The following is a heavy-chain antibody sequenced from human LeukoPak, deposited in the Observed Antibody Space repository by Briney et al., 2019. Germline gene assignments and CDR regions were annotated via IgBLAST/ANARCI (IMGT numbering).Heavy chain of an antibody. J-gene: IGHJ1*01. CDR1: SFSFSTPYY. V-gene: IGHV4-38-2*02. CDR3: ARDIGYYDSSGRGVFQH. D-gene: IGHD3-22*01. Sequence: SETLSLTCSVSSFSFSTPYYWGWIRQPPGQGLEWIGSINPSGHTYYNPSLKSRVTISVDTSKNQFSLKLSSVTAADTAVYYCARDIGYYDSSGRGVFQHWGQGTLVTVSS. CDR2: INPSGHT.